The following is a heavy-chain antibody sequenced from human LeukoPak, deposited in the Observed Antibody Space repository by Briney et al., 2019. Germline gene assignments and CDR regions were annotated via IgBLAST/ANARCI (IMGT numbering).Heavy chain of an antibody. CDR3: ARANRRDREYSSRNYYYYYMDV. CDR1: GFTFSSYG. J-gene: IGHJ6*03. V-gene: IGHV3-33*01. D-gene: IGHD6-6*01. Sequence: GGSLRLSCAASGFTFSSYGMHWVRQAPGKGLEWVAVIWYDGSNKYYADSVKGRFTISRDNSKNTLYLQMNSLRAEDTAVYYCARANRRDREYSSRNYYYYYMDVWGKGTTVTVSS. CDR2: IWYDGSNK.